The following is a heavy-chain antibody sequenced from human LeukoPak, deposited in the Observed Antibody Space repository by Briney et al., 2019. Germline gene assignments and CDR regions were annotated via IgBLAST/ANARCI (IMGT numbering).Heavy chain of an antibody. D-gene: IGHD2-2*01. CDR2: INHSGST. V-gene: IGHV4-34*01. Sequence: SETPSLTCAVYGGSFSGYYWSWIRQPPGKGLEWIGEINHSGSTNYNPSLKSRVTISVDTSKNQFSLKLSSVTAADTAVYYCAAIPFTSDCSSTSCYPLVGYYGMDVWGQGTTVTVSS. J-gene: IGHJ6*02. CDR1: GGSFSGYY. CDR3: AAIPFTSDCSSTSCYPLVGYYGMDV.